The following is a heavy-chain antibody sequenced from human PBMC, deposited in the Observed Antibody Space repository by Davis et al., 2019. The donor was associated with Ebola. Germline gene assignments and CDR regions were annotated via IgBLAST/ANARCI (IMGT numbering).Heavy chain of an antibody. CDR3: AKVDTAMADYYYYGMDV. J-gene: IGHJ6*04. CDR1: GFTFSSYG. Sequence: GESLKISCAASGFTFSSYGMHWVRQAPGKGLEWVAVISYDGSNKYYADSVKGRFTISRDNSKNTLYLQMNSLRAEDTAVYYCAKVDTAMADYYYYGMDVWGKGTTVTVSS. V-gene: IGHV3-30*18. D-gene: IGHD5-18*01. CDR2: ISYDGSNK.